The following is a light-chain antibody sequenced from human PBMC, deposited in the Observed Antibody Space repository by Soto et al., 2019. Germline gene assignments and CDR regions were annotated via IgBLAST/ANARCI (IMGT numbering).Light chain of an antibody. Sequence: EIVLTQSPGTLSLSPGERATLSCRTSQSVSTTYLAWYQQKPGQAPRLLIYHASSRATGIPDRFSGSGSGTDFTLTISRLEPEDFAVYYCQQYGTSPPVYAFGQGTKLEI. CDR3: QQYGTSPPVYA. J-gene: IGKJ2*01. CDR1: QSVSTTY. V-gene: IGKV3-20*01. CDR2: HAS.